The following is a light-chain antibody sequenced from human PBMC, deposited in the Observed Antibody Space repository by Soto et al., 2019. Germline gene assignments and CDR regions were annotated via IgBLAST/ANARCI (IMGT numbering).Light chain of an antibody. CDR2: DSS. CDR3: QQYNKWPLT. Sequence: EIELTQSPASLSLSPGETATLSCRASQNVDKFLAWYQQRPGQPPRLLIFDSSNRATGVPVRFSGSGSGTVFTLTIGSLEPEDSAVYYCQQYNKWPLTFGGGTKVDIK. V-gene: IGKV3-11*01. CDR1: QNVDKF. J-gene: IGKJ4*01.